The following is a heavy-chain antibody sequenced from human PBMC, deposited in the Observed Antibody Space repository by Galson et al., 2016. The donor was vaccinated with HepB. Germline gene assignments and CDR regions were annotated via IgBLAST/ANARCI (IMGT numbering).Heavy chain of an antibody. CDR1: GYTFTSYG. Sequence: SVKVSCKASGYTFTSYGMSWVRQAPGQGLEWMGWVSASNGNTKYAQKFQGRVTLTTDTSTSTAYMELRSLRSDDTAVYYCATTYSSWANWFAPWGQGTLVTVSS. D-gene: IGHD6-13*01. CDR2: VSASNGNT. J-gene: IGHJ5*02. V-gene: IGHV1-18*01. CDR3: ATTYSSWANWFAP.